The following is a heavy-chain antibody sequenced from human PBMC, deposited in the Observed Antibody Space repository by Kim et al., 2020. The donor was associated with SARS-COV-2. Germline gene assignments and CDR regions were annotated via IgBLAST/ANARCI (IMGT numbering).Heavy chain of an antibody. CDR3: AGSYSSGWYPYYYGMDV. D-gene: IGHD6-19*01. Sequence: GGSLRLSCAASGFTFSSYGMHWVRQAPGKGLEWVAVIWYYGSNKYYADSVKGRFTISRDNSKNTLYLQMNSLRAEDTAVYYCAGSYSSGWYPYYYGMDVWGQGTTVTVSS. CDR1: GFTFSSYG. J-gene: IGHJ6*02. CDR2: IWYYGSNK. V-gene: IGHV3-33*01.